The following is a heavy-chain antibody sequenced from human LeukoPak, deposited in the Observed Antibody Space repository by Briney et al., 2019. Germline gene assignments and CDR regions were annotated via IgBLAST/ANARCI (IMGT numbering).Heavy chain of an antibody. CDR3: ARVSVIVVVPAARVSAFDI. J-gene: IGHJ3*02. Sequence: SETLSLTCAVYGGSFSGYYWSWIRQPAGKGLEWIGRIYTSGSTNYNPSLKSRVTISVDTSKNQFSLKLSSVTAADTAVYYCARVSVIVVVPAARVSAFDIWGQGTMVTVSS. CDR2: IYTSGST. CDR1: GGSFSGYY. D-gene: IGHD2-2*01. V-gene: IGHV4-59*10.